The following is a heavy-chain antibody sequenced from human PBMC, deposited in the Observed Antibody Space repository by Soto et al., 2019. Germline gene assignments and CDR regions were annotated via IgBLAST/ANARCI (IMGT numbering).Heavy chain of an antibody. CDR2: IIPIFGTA. V-gene: IGHV1-69*13. CDR1: GGTFSSYA. D-gene: IGHD2-2*01. J-gene: IGHJ6*02. Sequence: SVKVSCKASGGTFSSYAISWVRQAPGQGLEWMGGIIPIFGTANYAQKFQGRVTITADESTSTAYMELSSLSSEDTAVYYCASASGVVPAAAHYYYYGMVDWGQGTTVTVSS. CDR3: ASASGVVPAAAHYYYYGMVD.